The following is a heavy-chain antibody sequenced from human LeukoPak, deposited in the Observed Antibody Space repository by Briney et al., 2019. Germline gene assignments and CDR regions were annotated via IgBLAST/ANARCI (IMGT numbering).Heavy chain of an antibody. D-gene: IGHD3-10*01. CDR3: ARLYGSGSYYNY. CDR2: IYHSGST. J-gene: IGHJ4*02. Sequence: PSVTLSLTCTVSGGSISSGGYYWSWIRQPPGKGLEWIGYIYHSGSTDYNPSLKSRVTISVDTSKNQFSLKLSSVTAADTAVYYCARLYGSGSYYNYWGQGTLVTVSS. V-gene: IGHV4-30-2*01. CDR1: GGSISSGGYY.